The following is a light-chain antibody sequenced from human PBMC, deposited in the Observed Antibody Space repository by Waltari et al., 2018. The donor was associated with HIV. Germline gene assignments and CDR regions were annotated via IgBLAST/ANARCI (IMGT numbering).Light chain of an antibody. Sequence: QSALTQPASVSGSPGQSITISCTGTSSDVGGYNLVSWYQQHPGKAPKLMIYEVSKRPYGVSHRFSVSKSGNTASLTISGLQAEDEADYYCCAYAGSTTYVIFGGGTKLTVL. J-gene: IGLJ2*01. CDR2: EVS. V-gene: IGLV2-23*02. CDR1: SSDVGGYNL. CDR3: CAYAGSTTYVI.